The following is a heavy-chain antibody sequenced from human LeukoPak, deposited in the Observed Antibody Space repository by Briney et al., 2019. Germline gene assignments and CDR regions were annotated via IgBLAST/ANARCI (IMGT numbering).Heavy chain of an antibody. CDR3: ARDPGLSGIVGATTLDWYFDL. V-gene: IGHV1-8*01. J-gene: IGHJ2*01. CDR1: GYTFTSYD. CDR2: MNPNSGNT. D-gene: IGHD1-26*01. Sequence: ASVKVSCKASGYTFTSYDINWVRQATGQGLEWMGWMNPNSGNTGYAQKFQGRVTMTRNTSISTAYMELSSLRSEDTAVYYCARDPGLSGIVGATTLDWYFDLWGRGTLVTVSS.